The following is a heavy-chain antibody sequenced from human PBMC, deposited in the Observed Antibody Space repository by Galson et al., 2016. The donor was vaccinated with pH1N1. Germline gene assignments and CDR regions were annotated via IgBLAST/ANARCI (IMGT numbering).Heavy chain of an antibody. J-gene: IGHJ4*02. V-gene: IGHV1-69*06. D-gene: IGHD5-18*01. CDR3: ARGFRCGSNYALFDH. CDR1: GVTFTVYT. Sequence: SVKVSCKASGVTFTVYTIAWVRQAPGQGLEWMGGISPMFDTATYAQKFQDRVTITADRLTTTIYMNLTSLRFDDTAVYYCARGFRCGSNYALFDHCGQGALVIVSS. CDR2: ISPMFDTA.